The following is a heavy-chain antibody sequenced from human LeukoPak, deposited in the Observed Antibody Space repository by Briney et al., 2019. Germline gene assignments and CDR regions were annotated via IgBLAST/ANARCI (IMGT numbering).Heavy chain of an antibody. Sequence: ASVKVSCKASGGTFSGYAISWVRQAPGQGLEWMGGIIPIFCTANYAQKFQGRVTITADESTSTAYMELSSLRSEDTAVYYCARDDGTAMVNSYYFDYWGQGTLVTVSS. D-gene: IGHD5-18*01. CDR1: GGTFSGYA. CDR3: ARDDGTAMVNSYYFDY. V-gene: IGHV1-69*01. J-gene: IGHJ4*02. CDR2: IIPIFCTA.